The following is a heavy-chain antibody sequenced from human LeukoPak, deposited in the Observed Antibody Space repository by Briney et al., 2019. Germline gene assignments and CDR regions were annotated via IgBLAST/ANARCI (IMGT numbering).Heavy chain of an antibody. CDR3: ASRRAYDSSGDGAEYFQH. CDR2: INHSGNT. V-gene: IGHV4-34*01. CDR1: GGSFSGYY. D-gene: IGHD3-22*01. J-gene: IGHJ1*01. Sequence: PSETLSLICAVYGGSFSGYYWSWIRQPPGKGLEWIGEINHSGNTNYNPSLKSRVTISVDTSKNQFSLKLSSVTAADTAVYYCASRRAYDSSGDGAEYFQHWGQGTLVTVSS.